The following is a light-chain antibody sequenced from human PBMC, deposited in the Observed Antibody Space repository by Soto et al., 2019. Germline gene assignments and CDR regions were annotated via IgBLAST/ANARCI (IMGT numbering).Light chain of an antibody. CDR2: GAS. J-gene: IGKJ1*01. Sequence: EIVMTQSPATLSVSPGERATLSCRASQSVSSNLAWYQQNPGQAPRLLIYGASTRATGIPARFSGSGSGTDFPLHISSLQSEDFAVYYCQQYRTFGQGTKVEIK. V-gene: IGKV3-15*01. CDR1: QSVSSN. CDR3: QQYRT.